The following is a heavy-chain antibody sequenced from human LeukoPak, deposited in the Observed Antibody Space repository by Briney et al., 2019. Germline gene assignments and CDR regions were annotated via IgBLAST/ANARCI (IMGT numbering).Heavy chain of an antibody. D-gene: IGHD3-22*01. J-gene: IGHJ3*02. CDR2: MYYNGST. Sequence: SETLSLTCTVSPGSVSSGTYYWSWIRQPPGKGLEWIGYMYYNGSTNYNPSLKSRVTISVDTSKKRFSLKLISVTAADTAMYYCARAPRVTMIIVTPGAFDMWGQGTMVTVSS. CDR1: PGSVSSGTYY. V-gene: IGHV4-61*01. CDR3: ARAPRVTMIIVTPGAFDM.